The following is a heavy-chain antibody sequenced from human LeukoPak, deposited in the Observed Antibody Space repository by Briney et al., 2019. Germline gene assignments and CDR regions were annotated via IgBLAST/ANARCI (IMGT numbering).Heavy chain of an antibody. CDR1: GFTFSSYA. J-gene: IGHJ6*02. V-gene: IGHV3-23*01. D-gene: IGHD3-3*01. CDR3: ARDPAVFGVVRSYYGMDV. CDR2: ISGSGGST. Sequence: AGGSLRLSCAASGFTFSSYAMSWVRQAPGKGLEWVSAISGSGGSTYYADSVKGRFTISRDNSKNTLYLQMNSLRAEDTAVYYCARDPAVFGVVRSYYGMDVWGQGTTVTVSS.